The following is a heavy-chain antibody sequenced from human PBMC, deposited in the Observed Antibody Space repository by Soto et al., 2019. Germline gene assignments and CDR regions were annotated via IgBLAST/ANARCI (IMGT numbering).Heavy chain of an antibody. J-gene: IGHJ3*01. CDR3: ARVSILAPATGAEIFDF. Sequence: QVQLVQSGAEVKKPGASVKVSCKASGYSFTSYDMHWVRQAPGQGLEWMGWVNPNSGDTDYAQKFQNRVTMTTDTSIRTAYMELSSLRSEDTAVYYCARVSILAPATGAEIFDFWGQGTMVTVSS. D-gene: IGHD3-9*01. V-gene: IGHV1-8*01. CDR2: VNPNSGDT. CDR1: GYSFTSYD.